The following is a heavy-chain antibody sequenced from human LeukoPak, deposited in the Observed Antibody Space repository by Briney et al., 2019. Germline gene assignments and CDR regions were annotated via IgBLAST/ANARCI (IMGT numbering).Heavy chain of an antibody. CDR2: IYSGGTT. CDR1: GFTVSSNY. D-gene: IGHD7-27*01. Sequence: GGSLRLSCAASGFTVSSNYMSWVRQAPGKGLEWVSVIYSGGTTYYADSVKGRFTISRDNSKNTLYVQMNSLRAEDAAVYYCARGGLGRAFDIWGQGTMVTVSS. CDR3: ARGGLGRAFDI. V-gene: IGHV3-53*01. J-gene: IGHJ3*02.